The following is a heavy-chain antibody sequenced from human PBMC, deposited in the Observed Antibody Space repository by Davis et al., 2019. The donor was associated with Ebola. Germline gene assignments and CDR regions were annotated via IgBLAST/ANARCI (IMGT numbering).Heavy chain of an antibody. CDR1: GGSISSSSYY. Sequence: SETLSLTCTVSGGSISSSSYYWGWIRQPPGKGLEWIGSIYYSGSTNYNPSLKSQVTISVDTSKNQFSLKLRSVTAADTAVYYCARGTSGAEHWGQGTLATVSS. D-gene: IGHD7-27*01. CDR3: ARGTSGAEH. J-gene: IGHJ4*02. CDR2: IYYSGST. V-gene: IGHV4-39*07.